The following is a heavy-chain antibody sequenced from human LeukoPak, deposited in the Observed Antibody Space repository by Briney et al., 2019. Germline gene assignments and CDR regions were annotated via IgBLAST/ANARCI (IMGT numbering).Heavy chain of an antibody. CDR2: ISSNGAQT. Sequence: GGSLRLSCSASGFTFSDYPMHWVRRAPGQGLECVSSISSNGAQTHYADSVKGRFTISRDNSKNTLSLQMRSLRAEDTALYYCVKDLDDYPPSDAFDLWGQGTMVTVSS. V-gene: IGHV3-64D*06. CDR1: GFTFSDYP. D-gene: IGHD5-24*01. J-gene: IGHJ3*01. CDR3: VKDLDDYPPSDAFDL.